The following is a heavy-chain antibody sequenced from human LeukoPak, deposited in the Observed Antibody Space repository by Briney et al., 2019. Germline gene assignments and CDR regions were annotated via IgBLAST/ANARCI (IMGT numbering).Heavy chain of an antibody. J-gene: IGHJ4*02. D-gene: IGHD3-16*01. Sequence: PSETLSLTCTVSGGSISNYSWSWIRQPPGKGLEWIGYISYSGSTNYNPSLKSRVTISLDTSKNQSSLKLSSVTAADTAVYYCARVGRGDYIWGSYSFDYWGQGTLVTVSS. CDR1: GGSISNYS. V-gene: IGHV4-59*01. CDR3: ARVGRGDYIWGSYSFDY. CDR2: ISYSGST.